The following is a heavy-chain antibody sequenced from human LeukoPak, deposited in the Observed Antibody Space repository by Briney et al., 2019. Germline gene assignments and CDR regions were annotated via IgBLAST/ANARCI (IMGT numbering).Heavy chain of an antibody. J-gene: IGHJ6*03. CDR1: GYTFTGSY. CDR2: INPNSGGT. V-gene: IGHV1-2*02. CDR3: ATLCCGSYYMDV. Sequence: RASVRVSCKASGYTFTGSYMHWVRQAPGQGLEWMGWINPNSGGTNYAQKFQGRVTITADKSTSTAYMELSSLRSEDTAVYYCATLCCGSYYMDVWGKGTTVTVSS. D-gene: IGHD2-15*01.